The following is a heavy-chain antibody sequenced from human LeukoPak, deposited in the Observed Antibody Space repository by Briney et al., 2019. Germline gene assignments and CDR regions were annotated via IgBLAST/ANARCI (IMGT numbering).Heavy chain of an antibody. J-gene: IGHJ4*02. Sequence: GGSLRLSCAASGFTFSSFDMSWVRQAPGKGLEWVSSISGSGRSTQYADSVKGWFSISRDNSRKRLYLQMNSLRAEDTAVYYCAKGSIVGAFDHWGQGTLVTVSS. CDR3: AKGSIVGAFDH. CDR1: GFTFSSFD. V-gene: IGHV3-23*01. CDR2: ISGSGRST. D-gene: IGHD1-26*01.